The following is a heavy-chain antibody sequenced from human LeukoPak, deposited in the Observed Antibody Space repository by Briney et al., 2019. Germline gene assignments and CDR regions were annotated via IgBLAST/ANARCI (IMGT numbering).Heavy chain of an antibody. D-gene: IGHD3-3*01. CDR3: ARGAVDFWSGSTTPDDAFDI. CDR2: INHSGST. CDR1: GGSFSGYY. Sequence: SETLSLTCAVYGGSFSGYYWSWIRQPPGKGLEWIGEINHSGSTNYNPSLKSRVTISVDTSKNQFSLKLSSVTAADTAVYYCARGAVDFWSGSTTPDDAFDIWGRGTMVTVSS. J-gene: IGHJ3*02. V-gene: IGHV4-34*01.